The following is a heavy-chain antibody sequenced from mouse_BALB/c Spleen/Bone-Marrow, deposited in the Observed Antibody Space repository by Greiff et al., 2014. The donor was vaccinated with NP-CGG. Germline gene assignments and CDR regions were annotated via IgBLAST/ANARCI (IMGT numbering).Heavy chain of an antibody. Sequence: EVQLVESGAELVKPGASVKLSCTASGFNIKDTYMHWVKQRPEQGLEWIGRIDPANGNTKYDPKFQGKATITADTSSNTAYLQLSSLTSEDTAVYYCARYYCGYYFDYWGQGTTLTVSS. CDR2: IDPANGNT. CDR3: ARYYCGYYFDY. D-gene: IGHD1-2*01. J-gene: IGHJ2*01. CDR1: GFNIKDTY. V-gene: IGHV14-3*02.